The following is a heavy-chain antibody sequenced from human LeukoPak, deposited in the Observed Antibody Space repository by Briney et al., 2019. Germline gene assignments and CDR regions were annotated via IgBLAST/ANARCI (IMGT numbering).Heavy chain of an antibody. D-gene: IGHD6-19*01. CDR2: IRYEESNK. CDR3: ARTLGYSSGCDY. Sequence: GGSLRLSCAASGFTFSSYGMHWVRQAPGKGLEWVAFIRYEESNKYYADSVKGRFTIFRDSPKNTLYLQVNSRSAEDMAVYYCARTLGYSSGCDYWGPGKLVTVSS. V-gene: IGHV3-30*02. CDR1: GFTFSSYG. J-gene: IGHJ4*02.